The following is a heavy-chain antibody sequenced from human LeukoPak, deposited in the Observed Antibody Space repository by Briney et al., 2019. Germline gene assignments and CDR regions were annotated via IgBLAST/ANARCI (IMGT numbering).Heavy chain of an antibody. CDR3: ARGIAVAGTSYFDY. D-gene: IGHD6-19*01. CDR2: TNHSGST. Sequence: SETLSLTCAVYGGSFSGYYWSWIRQPPGKGLEWIGETNHSGSTNYNPSLKSRVTISVDTSKNQFSLKLSSVTAADTAVYYCARGIAVAGTSYFDYWGQGTLVTVSS. J-gene: IGHJ4*02. V-gene: IGHV4-34*01. CDR1: GGSFSGYY.